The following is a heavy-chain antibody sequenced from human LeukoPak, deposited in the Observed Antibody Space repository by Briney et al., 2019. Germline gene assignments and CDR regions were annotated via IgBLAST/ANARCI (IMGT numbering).Heavy chain of an antibody. CDR3: AREIRITMVRGAPMDV. D-gene: IGHD3-10*01. CDR2: INHSGST. J-gene: IGHJ6*02. V-gene: IGHV4-34*01. Sequence: SETLSLTCDVYGGSFSGYYWSWIRQPPGKGLEWIGEINHSGSTNYNPSLKSRVTISVDTSKNQFSLKLSSVTAADTAVYYCAREIRITMVRGAPMDVWGQGTTVTVSS. CDR1: GGSFSGYY.